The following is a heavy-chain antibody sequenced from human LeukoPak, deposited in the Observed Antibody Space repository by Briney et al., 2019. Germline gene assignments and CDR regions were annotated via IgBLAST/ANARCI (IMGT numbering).Heavy chain of an antibody. J-gene: IGHJ3*02. CDR1: GGPLTSYY. CDR2: IYYRGST. Sequence: SETLSLTCAVSGGPLTSYYWTWIRQPPGKGLEWIGFIYYRGSTNYNPSLEGRVTISIDTSKNRFSLKLSSVTAADTAVYYCARDRYSGYDGFGAFDIWGQGTMVTVSS. CDR3: ARDRYSGYDGFGAFDI. D-gene: IGHD5-12*01. V-gene: IGHV4-59*01.